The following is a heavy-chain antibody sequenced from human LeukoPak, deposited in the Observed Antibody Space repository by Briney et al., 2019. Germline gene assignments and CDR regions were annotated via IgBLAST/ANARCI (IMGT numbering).Heavy chain of an antibody. J-gene: IGHJ4*02. CDR3: ARESGEAVVTRYFDY. D-gene: IGHD2-21*02. CDR1: GYTFTSYY. V-gene: IGHV1-46*04. Sequence: ASVKVSCKASGYTFTSYYMHWVRQAPGQGLEWMGIISPGGGSTSYTQKLQGRVTMTRDTSTSTVYMDLSSLTSEDTAMYYCARESGEAVVTRYFDYWGQGTLVTVSS. CDR2: ISPGGGST.